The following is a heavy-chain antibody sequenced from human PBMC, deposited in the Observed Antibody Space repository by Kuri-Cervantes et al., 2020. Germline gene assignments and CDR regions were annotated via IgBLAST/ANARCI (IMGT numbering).Heavy chain of an antibody. CDR3: ARGEGVVVVAATPYFDY. D-gene: IGHD2-15*01. V-gene: IGHV4-4*07. Sequence: GSLRLSCTVSGGSINTYYWNWIRQPAGKTLEWIGRIDTSGNTNYNSSLKSRVTISVDTSKNQFSLKLSSVTAADTAVYYCARGEGVVVVAATPYFDYWGQGTLVTVSS. CDR2: IDTSGNT. J-gene: IGHJ4*02. CDR1: GGSINTYY.